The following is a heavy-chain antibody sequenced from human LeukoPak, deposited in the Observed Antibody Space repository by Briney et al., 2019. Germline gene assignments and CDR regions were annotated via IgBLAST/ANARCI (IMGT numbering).Heavy chain of an antibody. Sequence: GGSLRLSCEASGFTFSIFPMHWVRQAPGKGLEGVALISSGSEKYYAHFVKGRLPISRDNSQKMLSLQMNSLRADDTAVYYCARDLGLSAVYYFDSWGKGPLVIVPS. CDR2: ISSGSEK. CDR3: ARDLGLSAVYYFDS. CDR1: GFTFSIFP. J-gene: IGHJ4*02. D-gene: IGHD3-16*01. V-gene: IGHV3-30*04.